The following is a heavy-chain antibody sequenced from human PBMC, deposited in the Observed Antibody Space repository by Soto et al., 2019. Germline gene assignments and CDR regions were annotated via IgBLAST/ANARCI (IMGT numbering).Heavy chain of an antibody. CDR2: ISSDGDTI. Sequence: EVQLIESGGGWVQPGTSLRVSCAASGFTFHEYAMHWVRQAPGKGLEWVTGISSDGDTIAYADSVQGRFTVFRDNAKNSLYLQMNSLRAEDTALYYCTKGGYDLIYYFGMDVWGQGTKVTVSS. J-gene: IGHJ6*02. V-gene: IGHV3-9*01. D-gene: IGHD5-12*01. CDR1: GFTFHEYA. CDR3: TKGGYDLIYYFGMDV.